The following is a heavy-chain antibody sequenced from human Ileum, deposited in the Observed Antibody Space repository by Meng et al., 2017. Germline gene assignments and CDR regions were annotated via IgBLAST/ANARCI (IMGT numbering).Heavy chain of an antibody. CDR1: GDSVSSNSAA. J-gene: IGHJ4*02. CDR3: AVGNYYFDY. V-gene: IGHV6-1*01. CDR2: TYYRSKWYN. D-gene: IGHD1-26*01. Sequence: QQQRPPPGQELGKPAQTRSPTCASSGDSVSSNSAAWNWIRQSPSGGLEWLGRTYYRSKWYNDYAVSVKSRITINPDTSKNQFSLQLDSVTPEDTAVYYCAVGNYYFDYWGQGTLVTVSS.